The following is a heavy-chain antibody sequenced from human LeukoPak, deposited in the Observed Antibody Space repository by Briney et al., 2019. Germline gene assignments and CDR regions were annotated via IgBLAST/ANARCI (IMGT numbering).Heavy chain of an antibody. J-gene: IGHJ5*02. CDR2: IYYSGST. Sequence: SETLSLTCTASGGSISSGGYYWSWIRQHPGKGLEWIGYIYYSGSTYYNPSLKSRVTISVDTSKNQFSLKLSSVTAADTAVYYCATYSSWYEGHWFDPWGQGTLVTVSS. D-gene: IGHD6-13*01. CDR1: GGSISSGGYY. CDR3: ATYSSWYEGHWFDP. V-gene: IGHV4-31*03.